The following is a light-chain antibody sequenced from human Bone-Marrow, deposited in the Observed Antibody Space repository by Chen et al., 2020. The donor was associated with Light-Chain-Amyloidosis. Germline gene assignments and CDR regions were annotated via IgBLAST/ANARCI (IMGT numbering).Light chain of an antibody. V-gene: IGLV3-25*03. CDR3: QSADSSGTYEVI. CDR2: RDT. J-gene: IGLJ2*01. Sequence: SYELTQPPSVSVSPGQTARIPWSGDDLPTNYAYWYQQKPGQAPVLVIHRDTERPSGISERFSGSSSGTTATLTSSGVQAEDEADYHCQSADSSGTYEVIFGGGTKLTVL. CDR1: DLPTNY.